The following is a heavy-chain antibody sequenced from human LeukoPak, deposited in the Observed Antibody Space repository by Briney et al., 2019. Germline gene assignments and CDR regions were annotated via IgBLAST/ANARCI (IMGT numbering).Heavy chain of an antibody. V-gene: IGHV4-39*07. CDR3: ARVRNYGSDWFDP. J-gene: IGHJ5*02. CDR2: IYYSGST. Sequence: SETLSLTCTVSGGSIGSSSYYWGWIRQPPGKGLEWIGSIYYSGSTYYSPSLKSRVTISVDTSKNQFSLKLSSVTAADTAVYYCARVRNYGSDWFDPWGQGTLVTVSS. D-gene: IGHD3-10*01. CDR1: GGSIGSSSYY.